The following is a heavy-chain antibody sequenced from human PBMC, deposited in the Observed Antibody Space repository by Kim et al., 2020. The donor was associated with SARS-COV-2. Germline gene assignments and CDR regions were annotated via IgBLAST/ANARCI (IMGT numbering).Heavy chain of an antibody. D-gene: IGHD3-9*01. J-gene: IGHJ3*02. V-gene: IGHV6-1*01. Sequence: VSVKSRITITPDTSKNQFSLQLNSVTPEDTAVYYCAREGILTGPADAFDIWGQGTMVTVSS. CDR3: AREGILTGPADAFDI.